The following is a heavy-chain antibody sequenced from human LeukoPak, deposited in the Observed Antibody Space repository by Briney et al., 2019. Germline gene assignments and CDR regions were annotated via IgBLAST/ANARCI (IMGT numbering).Heavy chain of an antibody. CDR1: GFTFSDYY. Sequence: GGSLRLSCAASGFTFSDYYMSRIRQAPGKGLEWVSYISSSGSTIYYADSVKGRFTISRDNAKNSLYLQMNSLRAEDTAVYYCARAVSYYYDSSGYSYWGQGTLVTVSS. CDR2: ISSSGSTI. V-gene: IGHV3-11*01. J-gene: IGHJ4*02. CDR3: ARAVSYYYDSSGYSY. D-gene: IGHD3-22*01.